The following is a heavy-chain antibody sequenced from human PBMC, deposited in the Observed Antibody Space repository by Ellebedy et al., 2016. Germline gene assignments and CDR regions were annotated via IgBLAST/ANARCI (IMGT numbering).Heavy chain of an antibody. D-gene: IGHD3-10*01. J-gene: IGHJ5*02. Sequence: KVSXXGSGYSFTSYWIGWVRQMPGKGLEWMGIIYPGDSDTRYSPSFQGQVTISADKSISTAYLQWSSLKASDTAMYYCARHGSSFYYYGSGGNWFDPWGQGTLVTVSS. V-gene: IGHV5-51*01. CDR2: IYPGDSDT. CDR3: ARHGSSFYYYGSGGNWFDP. CDR1: GYSFTSYW.